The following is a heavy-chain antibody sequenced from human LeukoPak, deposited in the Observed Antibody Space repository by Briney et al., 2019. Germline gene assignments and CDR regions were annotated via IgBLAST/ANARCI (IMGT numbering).Heavy chain of an antibody. CDR2: LYIGGGT. J-gene: IGHJ4*02. D-gene: IGHD3-10*01. CDR3: ARDRYYYGSGSPQLPHFDY. CDR1: GFTVSSNY. Sequence: GGSLRLFCAASGFTVSSNYMSWLRQAPGKGLEWVSVLYIGGGTYYADSVKGRFTISRDNSKNTLYLQMNSLRAEDTAVYYCARDRYYYGSGSPQLPHFDYCGQGTLVTVSS. V-gene: IGHV3-53*01.